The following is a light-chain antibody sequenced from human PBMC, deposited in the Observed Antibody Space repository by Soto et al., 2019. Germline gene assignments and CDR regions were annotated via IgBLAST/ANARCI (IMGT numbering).Light chain of an antibody. V-gene: IGKV1-8*01. J-gene: IGKJ4*01. CDR3: QQDYSYPLT. CDR1: QGISSY. Sequence: AIRMTQSPSSFSASTGDRVTITCRASQGISSYLAWYQQKPGKAPKLLIYAASTLQSGVPSRFSGSGSGTDFTRTISCLQSEDFATYYCQQDYSYPLTVGGGTKVELK. CDR2: AAS.